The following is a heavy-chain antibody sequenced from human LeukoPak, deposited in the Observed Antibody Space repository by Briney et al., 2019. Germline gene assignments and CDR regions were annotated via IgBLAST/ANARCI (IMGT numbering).Heavy chain of an antibody. V-gene: IGHV4-38-2*02. D-gene: IGHD3-22*01. CDR2: IYHSGST. Sequence: PSETLSLTCTVSGYSISSGYYWGWIRQPPGKGLEWIGSIYHSGSTYYNPSLKSRVTISVDTSKNQFSLKLSSVTAADTAVYYCARGLEYYYDSSGYYSGAFDIWGQGTMVTVSS. CDR3: ARGLEYYYDSSGYYSGAFDI. J-gene: IGHJ3*02. CDR1: GYSISSGYY.